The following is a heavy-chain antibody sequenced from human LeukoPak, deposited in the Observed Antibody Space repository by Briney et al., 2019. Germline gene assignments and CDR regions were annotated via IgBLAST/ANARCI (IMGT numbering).Heavy chain of an antibody. D-gene: IGHD2-15*01. CDR2: ICSNDNNT. Sequence: GSLRFSCAASGFTFISYAMNWVRQAPGKGLEWVSAICSNDNNTYYANSVKGRFTISRDNSKNTLSLQLNSLRAEDTAVYYCAKGTSSSCYSAPNYWGQGTLVTVSS. CDR1: GFTFISYA. V-gene: IGHV3-23*01. CDR3: AKGTSSSCYSAPNY. J-gene: IGHJ4*02.